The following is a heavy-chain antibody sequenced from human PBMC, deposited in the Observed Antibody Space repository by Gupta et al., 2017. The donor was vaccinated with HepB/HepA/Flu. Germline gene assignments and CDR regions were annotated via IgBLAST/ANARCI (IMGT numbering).Heavy chain of an antibody. V-gene: IGHV3-64*01. CDR3: ARSYDYGDSSMDV. D-gene: IGHD4-17*01. Sequence: EVQLVESGGDLVQPGGSLRLSCAASGLTFSSYTMQWCRQAPGKGLEYVSAISSNGGSTYYANSVKGRFTISRDNSKNTLYLQMGSLRAEDMAVYYCARSYDYGDSSMDVWGQGTTVTVSS. CDR2: ISSNGGST. CDR1: GLTFSSYT. J-gene: IGHJ6*02.